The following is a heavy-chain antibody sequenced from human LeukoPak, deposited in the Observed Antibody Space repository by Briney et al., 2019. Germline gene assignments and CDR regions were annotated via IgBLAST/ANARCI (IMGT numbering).Heavy chain of an antibody. CDR1: GFTVSSNY. Sequence: PGGSLRLSCAASGFTVSSNYMSWVRQAPGRGLEWVSVIYSGGSTYYADSVKGRFTISRGNSKNTLYLQMNSLRAEDTAVYYCARVQAATSLYYYGMDVWGQGTTVTVSS. CDR3: ARVQAATSLYYYGMDV. CDR2: IYSGGST. J-gene: IGHJ6*02. V-gene: IGHV3-53*01. D-gene: IGHD2-15*01.